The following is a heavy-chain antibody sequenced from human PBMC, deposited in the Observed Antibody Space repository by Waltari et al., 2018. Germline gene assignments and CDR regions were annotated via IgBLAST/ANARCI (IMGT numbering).Heavy chain of an antibody. CDR2: FDPEDGET. J-gene: IGHJ6*02. D-gene: IGHD3-9*01. V-gene: IGHV1-24*01. Sequence: QVQLVQSGAEVKKPGASVKVSCKVSGYTLTELSMHCVRQGPGKGLEWMGGFDPEDGETIYAQKFQGRVTMTEDTSTDTAYMELSSLRSEDTAVYYCATDPPYYDILTYGMDVWGQGTTVTVSS. CDR1: GYTLTELS. CDR3: ATDPPYYDILTYGMDV.